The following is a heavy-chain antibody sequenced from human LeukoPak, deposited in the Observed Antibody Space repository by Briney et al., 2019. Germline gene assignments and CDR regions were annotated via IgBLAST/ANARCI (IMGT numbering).Heavy chain of an antibody. D-gene: IGHD1-26*01. J-gene: IGHJ5*02. CDR1: GGSINSDSYQ. V-gene: IGHV4-61*02. Sequence: SQTLSLTCTVSGGSINSDSYQWSWIRQPAGKGMEWIGRSYTSGSTNYNPSLKNRATISVDTSKNQFSLKLTSVTAADTAVYYCARARGGTYYWYDPWGQGTLVTVSS. CDR3: ARARGGTYYWYDP. CDR2: SYTSGST.